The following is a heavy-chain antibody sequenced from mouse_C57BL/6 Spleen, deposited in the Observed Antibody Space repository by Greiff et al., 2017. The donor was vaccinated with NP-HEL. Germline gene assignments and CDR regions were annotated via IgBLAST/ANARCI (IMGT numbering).Heavy chain of an antibody. J-gene: IGHJ2*01. CDR3: ARDQYYGSSSYYFDY. CDR2: ISSGSSTI. CDR1: GFTFSDYG. D-gene: IGHD1-1*01. V-gene: IGHV5-17*01. Sequence: DVMLVESGGGLVKPGGSLKLSCAASGFTFSDYGMHWVRQAPEKGLEWVAYISSGSSTIYYADTVKGRFTISRDNAKNTLFLQMTSLRSEDTAMYYCARDQYYGSSSYYFDYLGQGTTLTVSS.